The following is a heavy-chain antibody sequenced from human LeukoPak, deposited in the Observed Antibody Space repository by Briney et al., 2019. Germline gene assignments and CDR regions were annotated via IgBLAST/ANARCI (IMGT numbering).Heavy chain of an antibody. CDR1: GGSMRSYY. J-gene: IGHJ4*02. V-gene: IGHV4-39*01. D-gene: IGHD3-3*01. CDR3: ARHASGYLPDY. Sequence: SETLSLTCTVSGGSMRSYYWGWIRQPPGKGLEWIGSIYYSGSTYYNPSFKSRVTISVDTSKNQFSLKLSSVTAADTAVYYCARHASGYLPDYWGQGTLVTVSS. CDR2: IYYSGST.